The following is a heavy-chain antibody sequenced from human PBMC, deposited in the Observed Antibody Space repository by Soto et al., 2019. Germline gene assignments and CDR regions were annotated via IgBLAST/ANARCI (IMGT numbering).Heavy chain of an antibody. D-gene: IGHD5-18*01. V-gene: IGHV1-46*01. J-gene: IGHJ4*02. Sequence: QVQLVQSGAEVEKPGASVKVSCKASGYTFTRYYIHWVRQAPGQGLEWMGMIDPSGGSTTYAQRFQGRATMTRDTSTSTVNMEVSSLRSEDTAVYYCARDIVATSAASGRPRGHSYGNDYWGQGTLVTVSS. CDR2: IDPSGGST. CDR3: ARDIVATSAASGRPRGHSYGNDY. CDR1: GYTFTRYY.